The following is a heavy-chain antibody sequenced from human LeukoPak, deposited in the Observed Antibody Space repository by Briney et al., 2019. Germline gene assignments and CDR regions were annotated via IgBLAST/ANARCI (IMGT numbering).Heavy chain of an antibody. CDR3: ARDNDFWSGYYTDY. D-gene: IGHD3-3*01. CDR2: IYTSGST. V-gene: IGHV4-61*02. Sequence: PSETLSLTCTVSGGSISSGSYYWSCIRQPAGKGLEWIGRIYTSGSTNYNPSLKSRVTISVDTSKNQSSLKLSSVTAADTAVYYCARDNDFWSGYYTDYWGQGTLVTVSS. J-gene: IGHJ4*02. CDR1: GGSISSGSYY.